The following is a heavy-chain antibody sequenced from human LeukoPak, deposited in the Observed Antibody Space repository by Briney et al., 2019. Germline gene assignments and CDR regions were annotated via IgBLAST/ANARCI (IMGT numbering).Heavy chain of an antibody. CDR1: GSTFNNYN. J-gene: IGHJ3*02. Sequence: PGGSLRLSCAAPGSTFNNYNMNWVRKAPGKGLEWVSPINTSSSYIYCADSVRGRFTISRDNAKNSLYLQMNRLRAEDTALYYCARGDDSSGWRGAAFDIWGQGTMVTVSS. CDR3: ARGDDSSGWRGAAFDI. V-gene: IGHV3-21*01. CDR2: INTSSSYI. D-gene: IGHD6-19*01.